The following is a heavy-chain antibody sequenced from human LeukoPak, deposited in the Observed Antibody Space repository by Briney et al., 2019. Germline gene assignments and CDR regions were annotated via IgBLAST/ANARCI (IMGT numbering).Heavy chain of an antibody. CDR3: ARGRSTGYPYYFEY. D-gene: IGHD5-12*01. CDR1: GYTFTIYD. V-gene: IGHV1-8*03. J-gene: IGHJ4*02. Sequence: GASVTVSFTSSGYTFTIYDIYWVRQAPAQGLEWMGWMNPNSGSTGYAQKFQGRVTTTRNTSISTAYMELSGLRSEDTAVYYCARGRSTGYPYYFEYWGQGTLVTVSS. CDR2: MNPNSGST.